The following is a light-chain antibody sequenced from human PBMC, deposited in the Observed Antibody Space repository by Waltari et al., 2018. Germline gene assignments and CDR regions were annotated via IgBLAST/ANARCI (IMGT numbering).Light chain of an antibody. CDR3: QQYYNVPYN. J-gene: IGKJ2*01. Sequence: EIVVTQEPDSLAGALGERARRKGKERKRGETRSDNKHFLGWYQQKPGQPPKLLIYWASTRESGVPDRFSGSGSETDFTLTISSLQAEDVAVYYCQQYYNVPYNFGQGTKLEI. CDR1: KRGETRSDNKHF. V-gene: IGKV4-1*01. CDR2: WAS.